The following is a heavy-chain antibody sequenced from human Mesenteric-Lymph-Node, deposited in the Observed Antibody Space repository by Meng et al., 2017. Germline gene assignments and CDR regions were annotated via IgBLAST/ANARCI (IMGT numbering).Heavy chain of an antibody. Sequence: GGSLRLSCVVSGFTFSSSWMHWVRQVPGKGLVWVARINDDGVTTSYADSVKGRFTISRDNAKNTVYLQMNSLRVEDTAVYYCETGNFDYWGQGTRVTCSS. J-gene: IGHJ4*02. V-gene: IGHV3-74*01. CDR3: ETGNFDY. D-gene: IGHD1-14*01. CDR2: INDDGVTT. CDR1: GFTFSSSW.